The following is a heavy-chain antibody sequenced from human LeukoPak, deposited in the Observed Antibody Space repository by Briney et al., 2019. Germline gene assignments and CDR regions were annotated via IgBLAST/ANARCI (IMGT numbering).Heavy chain of an antibody. CDR1: GFTFNTYN. CDR2: ISSSSSYI. D-gene: IGHD2-21*02. Sequence: GGSLRLSCAGSGFTFNTYNMNWVRQAPGKGLEWVSSISSSSSYIYYADSVKGRFTISRDNSKNTVDLQMNNLRAEDTAIYYCAKDHANTPVVTNWGQGILVSVSS. V-gene: IGHV3-21*04. CDR3: AKDHANTPVVTN. J-gene: IGHJ4*02.